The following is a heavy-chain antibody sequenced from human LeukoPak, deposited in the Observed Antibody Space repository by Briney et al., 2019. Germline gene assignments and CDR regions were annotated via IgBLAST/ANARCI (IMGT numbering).Heavy chain of an antibody. V-gene: IGHV3-74*01. J-gene: IGHJ4*02. CDR3: VRDLTMLQGLIRYFDY. CDR1: GFTFSSYW. Sequence: PGGSLRLSCAASGFTFSSYWMHWVRQGPGKGLVWVSRIDSDDTTTTYADSVRGRFTISRDNAKNTLYLQMNSLRAEDTAVYYCVRDLTMLQGLIRYFDYWGQGTLVTVSS. CDR2: IDSDDTTT. D-gene: IGHD3-10*01.